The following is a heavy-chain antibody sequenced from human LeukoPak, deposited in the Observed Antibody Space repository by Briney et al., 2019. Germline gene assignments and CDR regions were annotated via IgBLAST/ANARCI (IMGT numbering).Heavy chain of an antibody. V-gene: IGHV3-30*04. J-gene: IGHJ4*02. Sequence: GGSLRLSCAASGFTFSSYAMHWVRQAPGKGLEWVAVISYDGSNKYYADSVKGRFTISRDNSKNTLYLQMNSLRAVDTAVYYCAREVTMIVVGLDYWGQGTLVTVSS. CDR2: ISYDGSNK. CDR3: AREVTMIVVGLDY. D-gene: IGHD3-22*01. CDR1: GFTFSSYA.